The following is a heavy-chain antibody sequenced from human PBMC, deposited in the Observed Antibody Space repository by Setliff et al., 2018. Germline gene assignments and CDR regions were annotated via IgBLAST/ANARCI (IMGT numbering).Heavy chain of an antibody. CDR1: GYTFTTYA. J-gene: IGHJ4*02. CDR2: VHGYTGDT. Sequence: ASVKVSCKASGYTFTTYAINWVRQAPGQGLEWMGWVHGYTGDTNYAQNLQGRVTMTRDTSTSTVYMEFSSLKSDDTAVYYCARGGVAAAGRKGVFEYWGQGSLVTVSS. V-gene: IGHV1-18*01. CDR3: ARGGVAAAGRKGVFEY. D-gene: IGHD6-13*01.